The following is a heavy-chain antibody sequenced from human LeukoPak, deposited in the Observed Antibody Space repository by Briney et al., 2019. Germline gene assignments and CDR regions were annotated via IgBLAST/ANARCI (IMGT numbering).Heavy chain of an antibody. J-gene: IGHJ4*02. CDR2: INAGNDNT. D-gene: IGHD3-10*01. Sequence: ASVKVSCKASGYTFTNYAIHWVRQAPGQRLEWMGWINAGNDNTKYSQQFQGRVTITRDTSASTVYMELSSLRSEDTAVYYCTRGLLWFGELSPPGYWGQGTLITVSS. V-gene: IGHV1-3*01. CDR1: GYTFTNYA. CDR3: TRGLLWFGELSPPGY.